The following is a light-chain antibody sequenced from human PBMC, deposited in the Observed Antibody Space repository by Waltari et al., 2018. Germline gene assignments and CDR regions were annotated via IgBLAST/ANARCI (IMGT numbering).Light chain of an antibody. J-gene: IGKJ4*01. CDR3: QQYKSYPLT. CDR1: QDISHY. CDR2: AAS. V-gene: IGKV1-16*02. Sequence: DIQMTQSPSSLSASVGDRCTITCRASQDISHYLAWFQQKPGKAPKSLIYAASNLQSGVPSKFSGGGSGTDFTLTISSLQPEDFATYYCQQYKSYPLTFGGGTKVEIK.